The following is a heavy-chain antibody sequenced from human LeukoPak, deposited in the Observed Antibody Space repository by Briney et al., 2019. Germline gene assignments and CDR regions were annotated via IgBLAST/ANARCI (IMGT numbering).Heavy chain of an antibody. Sequence: SETLSLTCAVYGGSFSGYYWSWIRQPPGKGLEWIGEINHSGSTNYNPSLKSRVTISVDTSKNQFSLKLSSVTAADTAVYYCARAPLYCSGGSCYLDAFVIWGQGTMVTVSS. V-gene: IGHV4-34*01. J-gene: IGHJ3*02. CDR1: GGSFSGYY. D-gene: IGHD2-15*01. CDR2: INHSGST. CDR3: ARAPLYCSGGSCYLDAFVI.